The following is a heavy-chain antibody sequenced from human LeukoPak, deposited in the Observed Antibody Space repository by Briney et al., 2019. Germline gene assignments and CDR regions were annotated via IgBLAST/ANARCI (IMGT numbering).Heavy chain of an antibody. CDR2: INTNTGNP. CDR3: ARDFGGLGELSLWVAAPDPNWFDP. J-gene: IGHJ5*02. D-gene: IGHD3-16*02. CDR1: GYTFTSYA. Sequence: ASVKVSCKASGYTFTSYAMNWVRQAPGQGLEWMGWINTNTGNPTYAQGFTGRFVFSLDTSVSTAYLQISSLKAEDTAVYYCARDFGGLGELSLWVAAPDPNWFDPWGQGTLVTVSS. V-gene: IGHV7-4-1*02.